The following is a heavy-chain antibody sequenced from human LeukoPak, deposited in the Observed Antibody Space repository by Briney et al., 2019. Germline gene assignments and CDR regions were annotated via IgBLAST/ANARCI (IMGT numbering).Heavy chain of an antibody. D-gene: IGHD3-22*01. J-gene: IGHJ3*02. CDR2: ISGSGGST. Sequence: GGSLRLSCAASGFTLRSYAMSWVRQAPGKGLEWVSAISGSGGSTYYADSVKGRFTISRDNSKNTLYLQMNSLRVEDTAVYYCARGSGSSGYYWAAFDIWGQGTMVTVSS. V-gene: IGHV3-23*01. CDR1: GFTLRSYA. CDR3: ARGSGSSGYYWAAFDI.